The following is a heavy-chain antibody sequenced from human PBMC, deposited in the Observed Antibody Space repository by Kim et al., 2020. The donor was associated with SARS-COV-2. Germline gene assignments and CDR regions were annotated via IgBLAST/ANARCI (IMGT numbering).Heavy chain of an antibody. D-gene: IGHD2-2*02. V-gene: IGHV4-34*01. CDR2: INHSGST. CDR1: GGSFSGYY. Sequence: SETLSLTCAVYGGSFSGYYWSWIRQPPGKGLEWIGEINHSGSTNYNPSLKSRVTISVDTSKNQFSLKLSSVTAADTAVYYCARERPEAYCSSTSCYMFDYWGQGTLVTVSS. J-gene: IGHJ4*02. CDR3: ARERPEAYCSSTSCYMFDY.